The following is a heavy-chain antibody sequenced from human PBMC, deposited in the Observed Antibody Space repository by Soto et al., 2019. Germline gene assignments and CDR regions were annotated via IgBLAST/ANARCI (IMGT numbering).Heavy chain of an antibody. CDR2: IWYDGSNK. Sequence: QVQLVESGGGVVQPGRSLRLSCAASGFTFSSYGMHWVRQAPGKGLEWVAVIWYDGSNKYYADSVKGRFTISRDNSMNTLYQPLNSLGAEDTAVYYCARAGEYSSSPYCYYYMDGWGKGTTVTVSS. J-gene: IGHJ6*03. V-gene: IGHV3-33*01. CDR3: ARAGEYSSSPYCYYYMDG. CDR1: GFTFSSYG. D-gene: IGHD6-6*01.